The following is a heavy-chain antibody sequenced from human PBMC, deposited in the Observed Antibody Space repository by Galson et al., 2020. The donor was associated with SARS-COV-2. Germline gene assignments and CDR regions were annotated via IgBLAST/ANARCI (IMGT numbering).Heavy chain of an antibody. D-gene: IGHD6-19*01. CDR2: LYTGGSA. CDR3: ARDPYSGGWTNSYYFGMDV. J-gene: IGHJ6*02. CDR1: GFAVSDTY. Sequence: GESLKISCAASGFAVSDTYMSWIRQAPGKGLEWVALLYTGGSASYTGSGKGRFTISRDNSKNSLYLHMNSLRLEDTAVYYCARDPYSGGWTNSYYFGMDVWGQGTTVTVSS. V-gene: IGHV3-53*01.